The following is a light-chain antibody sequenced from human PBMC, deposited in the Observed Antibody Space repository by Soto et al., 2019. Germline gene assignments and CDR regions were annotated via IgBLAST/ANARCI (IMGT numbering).Light chain of an antibody. CDR3: QQSYITPPIT. Sequence: IPLTPSPSTLSASCVYTFTVTFRASQSISSFLTWYQQKAGKAPKLLIYAASSLQSGVPSRFSGSGSGTDFTLTIDGLQPEDFAVYYCQQSYITPPITFGQGTRLEIK. J-gene: IGKJ5*01. CDR1: QSISSF. CDR2: AAS. V-gene: IGKV1-39*01.